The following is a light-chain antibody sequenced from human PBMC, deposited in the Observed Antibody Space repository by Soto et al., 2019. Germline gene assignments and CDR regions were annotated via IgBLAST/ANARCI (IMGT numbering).Light chain of an antibody. V-gene: IGKV3-20*01. Sequence: PGERATLSCRASRTVDGNYLAWYHQKPGQAPRLLIHSASTRAPGIPDRFSASGAGTDFTLTISRLEPEDSAVYFCQQYNNWPFSFGQGTRLEI. CDR2: SAS. CDR3: QQYNNWPFS. J-gene: IGKJ5*01. CDR1: RTVDGNY.